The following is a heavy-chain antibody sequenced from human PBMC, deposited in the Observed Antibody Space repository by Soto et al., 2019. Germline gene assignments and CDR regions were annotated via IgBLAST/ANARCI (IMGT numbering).Heavy chain of an antibody. D-gene: IGHD6-13*01. CDR3: ARVGPLRGQQIDYYYYYYMDV. V-gene: IGHV4-59*01. CDR2: IYYSGST. Sequence: SETLSLTCTVSGGSISSYYWSWIRQPPGKGLEWIGYIYYSGSTNYNPSLKSRVTISVDTSKNQFSLKLSSVAAADTAVYYCARVGPLRGQQIDYYYYYYMDVWGKGTTVTVSS. J-gene: IGHJ6*03. CDR1: GGSISSYY.